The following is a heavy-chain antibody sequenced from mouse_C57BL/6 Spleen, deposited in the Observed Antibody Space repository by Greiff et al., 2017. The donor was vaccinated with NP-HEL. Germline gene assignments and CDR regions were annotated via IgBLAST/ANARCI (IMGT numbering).Heavy chain of an antibody. D-gene: IGHD3-1*01. J-gene: IGHJ3*01. V-gene: IGHV1-82*01. CDR3: ARSGDPAWFAY. Sequence: VQLQQSGPELVKPGASVKISCKASGYAFSSSWMNWVQQRPGKGLEWLGRIYPGDGATYYTGKFKGKGTLTADKSSSTAYMQLSSLTSEDSAVYFCARSGDPAWFAYWGQGTLVTVSA. CDR2: IYPGDGAT. CDR1: GYAFSSSW.